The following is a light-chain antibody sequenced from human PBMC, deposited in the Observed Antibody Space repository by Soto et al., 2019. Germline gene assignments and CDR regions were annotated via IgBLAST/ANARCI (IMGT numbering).Light chain of an antibody. Sequence: EIVLTQSSGTLSLSPGERATLSCGASQSVTNNYLAWYQQKPGQSPRLLISGASTRATGIPDRFSGSGSGTDFTLTISSLDPEDFAVYFCQLYGSSVTFGQGTRLEIK. CDR3: QLYGSSVT. CDR2: GAS. CDR1: QSVTNNY. J-gene: IGKJ5*01. V-gene: IGKV3-20*01.